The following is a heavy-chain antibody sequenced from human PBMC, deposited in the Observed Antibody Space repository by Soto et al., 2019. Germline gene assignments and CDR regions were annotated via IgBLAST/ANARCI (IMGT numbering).Heavy chain of an antibody. D-gene: IGHD1-1*01. CDR2: ISYDGNVA. CDR3: AKEGPITNWYFDS. CDR1: GFTFSNYG. J-gene: IGHJ4*02. V-gene: IGHV3-30*18. Sequence: QVQLVESEGGVVQPGRSLRLSCTASGFTFSNYGMHWVRQAPGKGLAWVTVISYDGNVAYYADFVKGRFTSSRDNSKNTLYLHMNSLRTEDTAVYYCAKEGPITNWYFDSWGQGTLVTVSS.